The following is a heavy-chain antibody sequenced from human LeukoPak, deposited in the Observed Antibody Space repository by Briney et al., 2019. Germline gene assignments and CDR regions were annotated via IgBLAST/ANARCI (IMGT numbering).Heavy chain of an antibody. CDR1: GGSISSSSYY. V-gene: IGHV4-39*01. Sequence: SETLSLTCTVSGGSISSSSYYWGWIRQPPGKGLECNGSIYYSGRTYYNPSLKSRVTISVDTSKNQFSLKLSSVTAADTALYYCARQTNYYDSSGYSNPPDYWGQGTLVTVSS. CDR3: ARQTNYYDSSGYSNPPDY. J-gene: IGHJ4*02. D-gene: IGHD3-22*01. CDR2: IYYSGRT.